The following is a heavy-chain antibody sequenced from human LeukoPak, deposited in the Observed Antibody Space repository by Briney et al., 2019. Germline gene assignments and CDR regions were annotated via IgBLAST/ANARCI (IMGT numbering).Heavy chain of an antibody. J-gene: IGHJ4*02. CDR1: GYTFTSYG. V-gene: IGHV1-69*04. CDR3: ARSPNGSGSYSFDY. Sequence: SVKVSCKASGYTFTSYGISWVRQAPGQGLEWMGRIIPILGIANYAQKFQGRVTITADKSTSTAYMELSSLRSEDTAVYYCARSPNGSGSYSFDYWGQGTLVTVSS. D-gene: IGHD3-10*01. CDR2: IIPILGIA.